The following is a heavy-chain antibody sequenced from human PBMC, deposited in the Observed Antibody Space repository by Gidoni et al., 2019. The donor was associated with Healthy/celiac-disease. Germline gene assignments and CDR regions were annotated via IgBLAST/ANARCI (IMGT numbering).Heavy chain of an antibody. CDR1: GSTFTSYG. CDR3: ANTQYDFWSGPESNDAFDI. Sequence: QVQLVQSGAEVKKPGASVKVSCKASGSTFTSYGISWVRQAPGQGLEWMGWISAYNGNTNYAQKLQGRVTMTTDTSTSTAYMELRSLRSDDTAVYYCANTQYDFWSGPESNDAFDIWGQGTMVTVSS. CDR2: ISAYNGNT. D-gene: IGHD3-3*01. J-gene: IGHJ3*02. V-gene: IGHV1-18*01.